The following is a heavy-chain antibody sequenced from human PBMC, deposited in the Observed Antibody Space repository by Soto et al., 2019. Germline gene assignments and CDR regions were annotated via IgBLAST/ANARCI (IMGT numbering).Heavy chain of an antibody. J-gene: IGHJ4*02. CDR1: GGSINSGDYY. V-gene: IGHV4-30-4*01. CDR3: ARGRWRHDY. Sequence: SETLSLTCTVSGGSINSGDYYWSWIRQPPGEGLEWIGYINYSGSTYYNPSLKSRVTMSVDTSKNQFSLRLRSVTAADTAVYYCARGRWRHDYWGQGTLVTVSS. CDR2: INYSGST.